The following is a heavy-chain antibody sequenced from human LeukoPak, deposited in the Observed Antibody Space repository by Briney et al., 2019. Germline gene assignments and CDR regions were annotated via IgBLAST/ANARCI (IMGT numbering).Heavy chain of an antibody. J-gene: IGHJ3*02. CDR2: INHSGST. CDR1: GGSFSGYY. D-gene: IGHD3-22*01. V-gene: IGHV4-34*01. CDR3: ARTQTYYYDSSGYGDAFDI. Sequence: SETLSLTCAVYGGSFSGYYWSWIRQPPGKGLEWIGEINHSGSTNYNPSLKSRVTISVDTSKNQFSLKLSSVTAADTAVYYCARTQTYYYDSSGYGDAFDIWGQGTMVTVSS.